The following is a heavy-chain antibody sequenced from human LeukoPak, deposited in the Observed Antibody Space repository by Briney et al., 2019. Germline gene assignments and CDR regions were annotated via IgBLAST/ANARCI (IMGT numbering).Heavy chain of an antibody. J-gene: IGHJ6*02. CDR1: GHTFTGYY. Sequence: ASVKVSCKASGHTFTGYYMHWVRQAPGQGLEWMGWINPNSGGTNYAQKFQGRVTMTRDTSISTAYMELSRLRSDDTAVYYCARDPPSIFGVVIIPLDVWGQGTTVTVSS. V-gene: IGHV1-2*02. CDR3: ARDPPSIFGVVIIPLDV. D-gene: IGHD3-3*01. CDR2: INPNSGGT.